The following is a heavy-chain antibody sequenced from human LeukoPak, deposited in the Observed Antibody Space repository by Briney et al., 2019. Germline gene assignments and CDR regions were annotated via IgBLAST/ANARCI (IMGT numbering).Heavy chain of an antibody. CDR3: ARPREEGTAMGLRAFDI. J-gene: IGHJ3*02. D-gene: IGHD5-18*01. Sequence: GESLQISCKGSGYSFTTYWIGWVRQVPGKGLEWMRIIYPGDSDVRYSPSFQGQVTILADKSISTAYLQWSSLKASDTAMYYCARPREEGTAMGLRAFDIWGQGTIVTVSS. CDR2: IYPGDSDV. V-gene: IGHV5-51*01. CDR1: GYSFTTYW.